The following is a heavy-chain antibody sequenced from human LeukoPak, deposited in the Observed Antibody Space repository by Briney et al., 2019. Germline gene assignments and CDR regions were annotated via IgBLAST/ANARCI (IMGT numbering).Heavy chain of an antibody. CDR3: ARNYDSSKYGPSVPDY. V-gene: IGHV7-4-1*01. CDR1: GYTFTSYA. J-gene: IGHJ4*02. D-gene: IGHD3-22*01. Sequence: GASVKVSCKASGYTFTSYAMNWVRQAPGQGLEWMGWINTNTGNPTYAQGFTGRFVFSLDTSVSTAYLQIGSPKAEDTAVYYCARNYDSSKYGPSVPDYWGQGTLVTVSS. CDR2: INTNTGNP.